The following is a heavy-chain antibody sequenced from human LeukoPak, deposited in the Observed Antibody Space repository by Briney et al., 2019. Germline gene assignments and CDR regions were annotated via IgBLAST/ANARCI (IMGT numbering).Heavy chain of an antibody. D-gene: IGHD1-14*01. CDR1: GYTFTSYY. V-gene: IGHV1-46*01. Sequence: ASVKVSCKASGYTFTSYYMHWVRQAPGQGLEWMGIINPSGGSTSYAQKFQGRVTMTRDTSTNTLYMELSSLRSEDTAVYYCARDQAAITTPLAWSFALWGRGTLVTVSS. CDR3: ARDQAAITTPLAWSFAL. CDR2: INPSGGST. J-gene: IGHJ2*01.